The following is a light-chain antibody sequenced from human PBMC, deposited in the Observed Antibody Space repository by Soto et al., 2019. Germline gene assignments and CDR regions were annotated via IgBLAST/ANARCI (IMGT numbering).Light chain of an antibody. V-gene: IGKV1-5*03. J-gene: IGKJ1*01. CDR1: QSISSW. Sequence: QLTKSPSFLSASVGDRVTITCRASQSISSWLAWYQQKPGKAPKLLIYKASSLESGVPSRFSGSGSGTEFTLTISSLQPDDFATYYCQQYNSYWTFGQGTKVDIK. CDR2: KAS. CDR3: QQYNSYWT.